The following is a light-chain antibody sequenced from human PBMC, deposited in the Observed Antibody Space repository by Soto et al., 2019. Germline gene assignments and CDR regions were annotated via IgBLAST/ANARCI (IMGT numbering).Light chain of an antibody. CDR2: GAS. V-gene: IGKV3-15*01. Sequence: EAVMTQSPATLSVSTGETVTLSCRVSQSVSNNLVWYQKKSGQAPRLLFYGASTRATGIPARFSGSGSETEFTLTISSLQAEDFAVYYCQQCYNSPWTFGQGTKVEMK. CDR1: QSVSNN. CDR3: QQCYNSPWT. J-gene: IGKJ1*01.